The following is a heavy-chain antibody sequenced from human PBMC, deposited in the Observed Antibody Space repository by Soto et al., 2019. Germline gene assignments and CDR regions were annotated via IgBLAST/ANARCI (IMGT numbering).Heavy chain of an antibody. CDR1: GGSISSYY. CDR2: IYYSGST. Sequence: PPETLSLTCTVSGGSISSYYWSWIRQPPGKGLEWIGYIYYSGSTNYNPSLKSRVTISVDTSKNQFSLKLSSVTAADTAVYYCARLPQLWLNWFDPWGQGTLVTVSS. D-gene: IGHD5-18*01. CDR3: ARLPQLWLNWFDP. V-gene: IGHV4-59*01. J-gene: IGHJ5*02.